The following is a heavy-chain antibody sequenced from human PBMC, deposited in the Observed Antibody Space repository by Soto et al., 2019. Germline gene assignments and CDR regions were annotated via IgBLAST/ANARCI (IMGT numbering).Heavy chain of an antibody. J-gene: IGHJ3*02. CDR1: GFTFSSYW. CDR2: INSDGSST. D-gene: IGHD2-2*01. Sequence: EVKLVESGGGLVQPGESLRLSCAASGFTFSSYWMHWVRQAPGKGLVWVSRINSDGSSTSYADSVKGRFTISRDNAKNTLYLQMNSLRAEDTAVYYCARGAMTTNAFDIWGQGTMVTVSS. CDR3: ARGAMTTNAFDI. V-gene: IGHV3-74*01.